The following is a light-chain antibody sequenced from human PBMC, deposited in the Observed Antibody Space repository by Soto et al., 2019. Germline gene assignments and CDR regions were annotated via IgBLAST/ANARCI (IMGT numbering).Light chain of an antibody. CDR2: KVS. CDR1: QSLVHSDGIAY. Sequence: DVAMTQSPLSLPVTLGPPASISCRSNQSLVHSDGIAYFSWFQQRPGRSPRRLIYKVSNRDSGVPARFSGSGSGTDFALKISRVEAEDVGVYYCMQGTHWPITFGQGTRLEI. V-gene: IGKV2-30*02. J-gene: IGKJ5*01. CDR3: MQGTHWPIT.